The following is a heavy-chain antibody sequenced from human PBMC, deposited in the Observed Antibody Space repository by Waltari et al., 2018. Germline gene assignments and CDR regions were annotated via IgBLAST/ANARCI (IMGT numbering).Heavy chain of an antibody. D-gene: IGHD6-6*01. Sequence: QVQLVQSGAEVKKPGASVKVSCKASGYTFTGYYMNWVRQAPGQGLEWMGRINPNRGGTNSAQKFKGRVTMTRDTSIITAYMELSRLRSDDTAVYYCARDPSSIAARLGVYYFDYWGQGTLVTVSS. CDR1: GYTFTGYY. V-gene: IGHV1-2*06. CDR2: INPNRGGT. CDR3: ARDPSSIAARLGVYYFDY. J-gene: IGHJ4*02.